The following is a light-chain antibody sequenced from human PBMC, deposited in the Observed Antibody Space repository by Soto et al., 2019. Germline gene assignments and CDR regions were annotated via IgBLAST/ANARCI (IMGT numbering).Light chain of an antibody. CDR3: QQRSN. Sequence: EIVMTQSPATLSVSPGESATLSCRASQNIRSHLAWYQLRPGQAPRLLIYASSTRATGIPARFSGSGSGTEFTLTISSLEPEDFAVYYCQQRSNFGPGTKVDIK. V-gene: IGKV3-15*01. CDR1: QNIRSH. J-gene: IGKJ3*01. CDR2: ASS.